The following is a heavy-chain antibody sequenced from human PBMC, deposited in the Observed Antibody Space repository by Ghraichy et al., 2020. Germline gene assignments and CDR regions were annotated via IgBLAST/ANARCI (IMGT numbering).Heavy chain of an antibody. CDR3: ARDRGYSYGFLEDNWFDP. V-gene: IGHV1-18*01. CDR1: GYTFTSYG. Sequence: ASVKVSCKASGYTFTSYGISWVRQAPGQGLEWMGWISAYNGNTNYAQKLQGRVTMTTDTSTSTAYMELRSLRSDDTAVYYCARDRGYSYGFLEDNWFDPWGQGTLVTVSS. J-gene: IGHJ5*02. D-gene: IGHD5-18*01. CDR2: ISAYNGNT.